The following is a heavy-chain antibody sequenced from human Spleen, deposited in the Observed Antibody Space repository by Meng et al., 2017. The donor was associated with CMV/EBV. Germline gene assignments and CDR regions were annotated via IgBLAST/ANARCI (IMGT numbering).Heavy chain of an antibody. Sequence: GESLKISCAASGFTFRNYNMNWVRQAPGKGLEWVSSISSGSSYIYYADSVKGRFTISGDNAKNSLYLQMNSLRAEDTAVYYCARDNGGVDTDHAFDIWGQGTMVTVSS. D-gene: IGHD5-18*01. CDR2: ISSGSSYI. CDR3: ARDNGGVDTDHAFDI. CDR1: GFTFRNYN. V-gene: IGHV3-21*06. J-gene: IGHJ3*02.